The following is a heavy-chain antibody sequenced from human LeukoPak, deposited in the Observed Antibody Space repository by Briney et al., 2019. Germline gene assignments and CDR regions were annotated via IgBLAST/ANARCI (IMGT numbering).Heavy chain of an antibody. CDR2: IYTSGST. J-gene: IGHJ3*02. CDR1: GGSISSYY. D-gene: IGHD2-15*01. V-gene: IGHV4-4*07. Sequence: SETLSPTCTVSGGSISSYYWSWIRQPAGKGLEWIGRIYTSGSTNYNPSLKSRVTMSVDTSKNQFSLKLSSVTAADTAVYYCAIEAWWRAFDIWGQGTMVTVSS. CDR3: AIEAWWRAFDI.